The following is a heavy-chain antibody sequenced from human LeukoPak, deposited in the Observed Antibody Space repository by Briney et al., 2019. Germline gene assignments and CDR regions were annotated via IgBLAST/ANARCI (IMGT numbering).Heavy chain of an antibody. CDR1: GYTFTSYG. V-gene: IGHV1-18*01. J-gene: IGHJ4*02. D-gene: IGHD3-22*01. CDR2: ISAYNGNT. Sequence: ASVKVSCKASGYTFTSYGISWVRQAPGQGLEWMGWISAYNGNTNYAQKLQGRVTMTTDTSTSTAYMELRSLRSDDTAVYYCARDTAANYYDSSGYYYWGQGTLVTVSS. CDR3: ARDTAANYYDSSGYYY.